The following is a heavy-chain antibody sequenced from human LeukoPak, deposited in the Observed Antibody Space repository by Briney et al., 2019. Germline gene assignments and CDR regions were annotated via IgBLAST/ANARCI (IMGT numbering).Heavy chain of an antibody. V-gene: IGHV4/OR15-8*01. CDR1: GGSMSDSIT. D-gene: IGHD6-25*01. CDR2: IHDDGST. CDR3: AKVLTAAGLDL. Sequence: NPSETLSLTCSVSGGSMSDSITWGWVRQPPGKGLEWLANIHDDGSTAPNPSPSSRLTISQDRSNNQFSLKVSSVTAADTAFYYCAKVLTAAGLDLWGQGILVTVSS. J-gene: IGHJ5*02.